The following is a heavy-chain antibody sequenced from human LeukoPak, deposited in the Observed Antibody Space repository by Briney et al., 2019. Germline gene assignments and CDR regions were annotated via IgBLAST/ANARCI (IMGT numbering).Heavy chain of an antibody. D-gene: IGHD6-19*01. Sequence: GGSLRLSCAASGFTSSSYAMTWVRQAPGKGLEWVSVISSSGGSTYFADSVKGRFTISRDNSKNTLYLQMKTLRAEDTAVYYCAKESGYSSGWHEYWGQGTLVTVSS. CDR1: GFTSSSYA. J-gene: IGHJ4*02. V-gene: IGHV3-23*01. CDR2: ISSSGGST. CDR3: AKESGYSSGWHEY.